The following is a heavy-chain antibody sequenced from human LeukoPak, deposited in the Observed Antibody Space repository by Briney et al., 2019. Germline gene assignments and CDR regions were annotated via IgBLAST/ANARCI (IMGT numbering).Heavy chain of an antibody. V-gene: IGHV5-51*01. Sequence: GAPLKISCKGFGSRFTSNWIGWVRQLPGKGLKWLEVIYHGDSDTRYSPSFQGQVTISADKSIRTAYLEWRSLKASDTAMYYCARQDLGWYSHFDCWGQGTLVNVSS. CDR1: GSRFTSNW. CDR3: ARQDLGWYSHFDC. D-gene: IGHD6-19*01. J-gene: IGHJ4*02. CDR2: IYHGDSDT.